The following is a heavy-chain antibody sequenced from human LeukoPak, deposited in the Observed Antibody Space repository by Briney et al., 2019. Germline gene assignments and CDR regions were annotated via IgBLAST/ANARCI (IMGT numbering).Heavy chain of an antibody. V-gene: IGHV3-48*02. D-gene: IGHD2-21*02. CDR2: ISSSSNTI. Sequence: GGALRLSCAASGFTFSSYSMNWVRQAPGKGLEWVSYISSSSNTIYYADSVKGRFTISRDNAKNSLFLQMNSLRDEDTSVYYCARAVTVVTRGGLVFDYWGQGTLVTVSS. CDR1: GFTFSSYS. CDR3: ARAVTVVTRGGLVFDY. J-gene: IGHJ4*02.